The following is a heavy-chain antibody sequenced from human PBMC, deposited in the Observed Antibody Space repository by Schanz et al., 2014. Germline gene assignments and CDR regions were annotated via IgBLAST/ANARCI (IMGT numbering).Heavy chain of an antibody. Sequence: VQLVESGGGVVQPGRSLRLSCAASGFTFSSYAMHWVRQAPGKGLEWVSTISASGGSTYYADSVKGRFTISRDNSKNTLYLQMNSLRAEDTAVYYCAKDPSHGDYDYYFDYWGQGTRVTVSS. D-gene: IGHD3-22*01. CDR1: GFTFSSYA. CDR3: AKDPSHGDYDYYFDY. V-gene: IGHV3-23*04. J-gene: IGHJ4*02. CDR2: ISASGGST.